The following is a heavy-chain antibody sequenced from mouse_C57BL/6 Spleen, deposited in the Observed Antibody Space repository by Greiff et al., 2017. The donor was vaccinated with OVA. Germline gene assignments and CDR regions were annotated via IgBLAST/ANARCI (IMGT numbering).Heavy chain of an antibody. D-gene: IGHD1-1*01. Sequence: VQLQQSGPVLVKPGASVKMSCKASGYTFTDYYMNWVKQSHGKSLEWIGVINPYNGGTSYNQKFKGKATLTVDKSSSTAYMELNSLTSEDSAVYYCARDYGSSPEFAYWGQGTLVTVSA. V-gene: IGHV1-19*01. CDR1: GYTFTDYY. CDR3: ARDYGSSPEFAY. CDR2: INPYNGGT. J-gene: IGHJ3*01.